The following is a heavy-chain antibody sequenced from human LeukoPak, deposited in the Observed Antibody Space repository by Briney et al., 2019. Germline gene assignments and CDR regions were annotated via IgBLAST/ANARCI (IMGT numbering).Heavy chain of an antibody. Sequence: GGSRSPSGAASGSTFSSIWMGWVRRAPGRGLEWVANIKQDGSEKYYVDSVKGRFTISRDNAKNSLYLQMNSLRAEDTAVYYCARGSYYFDYWGQETLVTVSS. V-gene: IGHV3-7*01. D-gene: IGHD2-15*01. CDR2: IKQDGSEK. CDR3: ARGSYYFDY. J-gene: IGHJ4*02. CDR1: GSTFSSIW.